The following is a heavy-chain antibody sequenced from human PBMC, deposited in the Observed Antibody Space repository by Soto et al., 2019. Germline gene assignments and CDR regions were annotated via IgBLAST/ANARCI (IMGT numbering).Heavy chain of an antibody. CDR2: ITPIYPTT. CDR3: ARIPRYSFPTADDLDT. D-gene: IGHD5-18*01. J-gene: IGHJ5*02. V-gene: IGHV1-69*15. CDR1: GGTFYTYT. Sequence: QVQLVQSGSEVRKPGSSVQVSCKASGGTFYTYTFSWVRQAPGQGLEWMGSITPIYPTTNYAEKFQGRLTVTADGSTNTAYMELNSLKSEDTAVYYCARIPRYSFPTADDLDTWGKGTLDNVSS.